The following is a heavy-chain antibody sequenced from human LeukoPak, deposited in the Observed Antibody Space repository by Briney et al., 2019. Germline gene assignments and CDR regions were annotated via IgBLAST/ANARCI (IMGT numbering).Heavy chain of an antibody. D-gene: IGHD2-2*02. CDR2: ISGSGGST. CDR3: AKEEDIVVVPAAIY. V-gene: IGHV3-23*01. J-gene: IGHJ4*02. CDR1: GFTFSSYA. Sequence: QSGGSLRLSCAASGFTFSSYAMSWVRQAPGKGLEWVSAISGSGGSTYYADSVKGRFTISRDNSKNTLYLQMNSLRAEDTAVYYCAKEEDIVVVPAAIYWGQETLVTVSS.